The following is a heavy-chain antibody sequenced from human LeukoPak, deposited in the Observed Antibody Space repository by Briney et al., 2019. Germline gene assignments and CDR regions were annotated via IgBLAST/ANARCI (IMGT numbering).Heavy chain of an antibody. CDR3: ARQYYDFWSGYYTFDY. V-gene: IGHV3-11*04. J-gene: IGHJ4*02. D-gene: IGHD3-3*01. Sequence: AGGSLRLSCAASGFTFSDYYMSWIRQAPGKGLEWVSYISSSGSTIYYADSVKGRFTISRDNAKNSLYLQMNSLRAEDTAVYYCARQYYDFWSGYYTFDYWGRGTLVTVSS. CDR2: ISSSGSTI. CDR1: GFTFSDYY.